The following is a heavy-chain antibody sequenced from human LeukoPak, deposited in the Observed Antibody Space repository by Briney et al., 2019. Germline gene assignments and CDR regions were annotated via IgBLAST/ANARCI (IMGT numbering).Heavy chain of an antibody. Sequence: HAGGSLRLSCAASGFTFSSYGMSWVRQAPGKGLEWVSAISGSGGSTYYADSVKGRFTIPRDNSKNTLYPQMNSLRAEDTAVYYCAKETRIAVAGTGDYWGQGTLVTVSS. CDR2: ISGSGGST. V-gene: IGHV3-23*01. CDR3: AKETRIAVAGTGDY. D-gene: IGHD6-19*01. J-gene: IGHJ4*02. CDR1: GFTFSSYG.